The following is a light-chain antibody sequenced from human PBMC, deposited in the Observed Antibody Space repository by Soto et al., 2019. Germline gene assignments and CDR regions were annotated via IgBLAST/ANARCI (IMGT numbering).Light chain of an antibody. V-gene: IGKV3-20*01. CDR2: CPS. Sequence: EIVLTHSPGTLSLSPGERATLSCRASQSVSRSTPFARYQETTDQAHRLLIYCPSIRAVGVPHRFSGSGSGTDFTLTISRLEPEDFAVYYCQQDEYSPLTFGGGTKVE. CDR1: QSVSRSTP. J-gene: IGKJ4*01. CDR3: QQDEYSPLT.